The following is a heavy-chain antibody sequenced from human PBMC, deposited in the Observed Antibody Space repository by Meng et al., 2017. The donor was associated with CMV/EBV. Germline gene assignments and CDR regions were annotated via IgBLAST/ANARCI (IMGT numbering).Heavy chain of an antibody. D-gene: IGHD5-18*01. J-gene: IGHJ5*02. CDR1: GDSVSSNSTA. Sequence: SETLSLTCAISGDSVSSNSTAWNWIRQSPSRGLEWLGRTYYRSKWYNDYAVSVKSRITINPDTSKNQFSLQLNSVTPEDTAVYYCARPTAGYSYGLVIRNNWFDPWGQGTLVTVSS. CDR3: ARPTAGYSYGLVIRNNWFDP. CDR2: TYYRSKWYN. V-gene: IGHV6-1*01.